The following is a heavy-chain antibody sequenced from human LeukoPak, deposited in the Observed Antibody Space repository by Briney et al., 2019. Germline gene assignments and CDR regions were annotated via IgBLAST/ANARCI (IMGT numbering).Heavy chain of an antibody. CDR1: GGTFSSYA. J-gene: IGHJ4*02. CDR3: AVNIAVAGNMDY. Sequence: SVKVSCKASGGTFSSYAISWVRQAPGQGLEWMGGIIPIFGTANYAQKFRGRVTITTDESTSTAYMELSSLRSEDTAVYYCAVNIAVAGNMDYWGQGTLVTVSS. V-gene: IGHV1-69*05. D-gene: IGHD6-19*01. CDR2: IIPIFGTA.